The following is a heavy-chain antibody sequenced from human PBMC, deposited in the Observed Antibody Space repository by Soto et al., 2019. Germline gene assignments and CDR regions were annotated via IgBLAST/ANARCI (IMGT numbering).Heavy chain of an antibody. J-gene: IGHJ3*02. CDR3: ATAYVYDFENSNYYRDAFDI. Sequence: GESLKISCKASGYSFSFYWIGWVRQMPGKGLEWMAIMYPDDSDIRYSPSFEAHVTISADQSPSTAFLQWSSLKASDTAMYYCATAYVYDFENSNYYRDAFDIWGQGTLVTVSS. D-gene: IGHD3-22*01. V-gene: IGHV5-51*01. CDR2: MYPDDSDI. CDR1: GYSFSFYW.